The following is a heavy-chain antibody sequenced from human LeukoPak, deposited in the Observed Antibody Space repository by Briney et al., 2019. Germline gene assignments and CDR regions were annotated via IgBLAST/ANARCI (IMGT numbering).Heavy chain of an antibody. V-gene: IGHV4-59*01. CDR2: IYYSGST. D-gene: IGHD3-22*01. J-gene: IGHJ5*02. CDR1: GGSISSYY. Sequence: SETLSLTCTVSGGSISSYYWSWIRQPPGKGLEWIGYIYYSGSTNYNPSLKSRVTISVDTSKNQFSLKLSSVTAADTAVCYCARGHDSSGYYYVGDWFDPWGQGTLVTVSS. CDR3: ARGHDSSGYYYVGDWFDP.